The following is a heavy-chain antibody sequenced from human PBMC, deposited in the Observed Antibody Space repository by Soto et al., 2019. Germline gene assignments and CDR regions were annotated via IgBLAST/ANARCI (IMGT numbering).Heavy chain of an antibody. Sequence: QVQLVQSGAEVKKPGASVRVSCKASGYTFTGYYMHWVRQAPGQGREWMGWINPNSGGTNYAQKCQGWVTMTRATSISTAYMELSRLRSDDTAVYYCARGGKYSSGWYIYYYYGMDVWGQGTTVTVSS. V-gene: IGHV1-2*04. J-gene: IGHJ6*02. D-gene: IGHD6-19*01. CDR3: ARGGKYSSGWYIYYYYGMDV. CDR1: GYTFTGYY. CDR2: INPNSGGT.